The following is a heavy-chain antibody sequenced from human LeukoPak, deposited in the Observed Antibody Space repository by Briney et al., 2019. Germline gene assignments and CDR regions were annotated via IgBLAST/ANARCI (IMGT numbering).Heavy chain of an antibody. CDR3: ARDRSGSYPNWFDP. Sequence: GGSLRLSCAASGFTFSNYGMSWVRQAPGKGLEWVSAITGNGANTFYADSVKGRFTISRDNSRNTMYLQMNSLRAEDTALYYCARDRSGSYPNWFDPWGQGTLVTVSS. CDR2: ITGNGANT. CDR1: GFTFSNYG. D-gene: IGHD3-10*01. V-gene: IGHV3-23*01. J-gene: IGHJ5*02.